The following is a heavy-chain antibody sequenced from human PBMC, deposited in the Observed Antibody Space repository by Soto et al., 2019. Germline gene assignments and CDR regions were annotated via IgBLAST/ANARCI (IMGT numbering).Heavy chain of an antibody. V-gene: IGHV3-30*03. Sequence: QVQLVEAGGGVVQPGRSLRLSCAASGFTFSSYGMHWVRQAPGKGLEWVAVISYDERNTYYADSVKGRFTISRDNSKNTICLQRNSLRAEDTALYYCARDDKMGGSGDNYGMDVWGQGTAVTVSS. CDR1: GFTFSSYG. CDR3: ARDDKMGGSGDNYGMDV. CDR2: ISYDERNT. D-gene: IGHD3-10*01. J-gene: IGHJ6*02.